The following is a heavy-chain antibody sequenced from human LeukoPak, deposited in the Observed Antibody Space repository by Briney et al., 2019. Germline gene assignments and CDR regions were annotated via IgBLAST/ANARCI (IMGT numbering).Heavy chain of an antibody. J-gene: IGHJ5*02. D-gene: IGHD1-26*01. CDR2: IRAYNGNT. V-gene: IGHV1-18*01. Sequence: EASVKVSCKASGYTFTSYGISWVRQAPGQALEWMRWIRAYNGNTNYAQKLQDRVTMTTDTSTSTAYMELRSLRSDDTAVYYCARDSESSFQGFDPWGQGTLVTVSS. CDR3: ARDSESSFQGFDP. CDR1: GYTFTSYG.